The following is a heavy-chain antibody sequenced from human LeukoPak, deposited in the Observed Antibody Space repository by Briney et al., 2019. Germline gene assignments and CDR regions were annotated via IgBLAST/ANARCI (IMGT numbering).Heavy chain of an antibody. D-gene: IGHD6-13*01. V-gene: IGHV3-33*08. CDR3: ARDRGSSWSDAFDI. CDR1: GFTFSSYG. Sequence: PGGSLRLSCAASGFTFSSYGMHWVRQAPGKGLEWVAVIWYDGSNKYYADSVKGRFTISRDNSKNTLYLQMNSLRAEDTAVYYCARDRGSSWSDAFDIWGQGTMVTVSS. CDR2: IWYDGSNK. J-gene: IGHJ3*02.